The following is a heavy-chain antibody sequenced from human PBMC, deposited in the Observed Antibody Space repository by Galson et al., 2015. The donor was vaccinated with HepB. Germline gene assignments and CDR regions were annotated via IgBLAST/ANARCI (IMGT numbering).Heavy chain of an antibody. CDR2: IIPIFGTA. V-gene: IGHV1-69*13. J-gene: IGHJ5*02. D-gene: IGHD1-7*01. Sequence: SVKVSCKASGGTFSSYSFNWVRQAPGQGLEWMGGIIPIFGTANYAQQFQGKVTIIADASTSTAHMELSGLISEDTAVYYCARGPLTGTNWWFDPWGQGTLVTVSS. CDR3: ARGPLTGTNWWFDP. CDR1: GGTFSSYS.